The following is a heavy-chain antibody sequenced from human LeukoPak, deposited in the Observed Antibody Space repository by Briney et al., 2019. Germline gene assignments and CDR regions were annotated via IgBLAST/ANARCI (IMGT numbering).Heavy chain of an antibody. D-gene: IGHD6-13*01. CDR2: IYTSGST. Sequence: GSLRLSCAASEFTVSSNYMSWVRQPAGEGLEWIGRIYTSGSTNYKPSLKSRVTMSVDTSKNQFSLKLTSVTAADTAVYYCARDGVENSSWYPLDSWGPGTLVTVSS. V-gene: IGHV4-4*07. CDR3: ARDGVENSSWYPLDS. CDR1: EFTVSSNY. J-gene: IGHJ4*02.